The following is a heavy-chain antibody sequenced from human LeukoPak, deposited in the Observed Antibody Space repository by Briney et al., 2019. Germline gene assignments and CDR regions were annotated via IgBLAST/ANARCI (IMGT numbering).Heavy chain of an antibody. CDR3: ARDVGYDLDY. V-gene: IGHV3-23*01. D-gene: IGHD5-12*01. Sequence: GGSLSLSCAASGFTFSSYAMSWVRQAPGKGLEWVSAISGSGGSTYYADSVKGRFTISRDNSKNTLYLQMNSLRAEDMAVYYCARDVGYDLDYWGQGTLVTVSS. CDR1: GFTFSSYA. CDR2: ISGSGGST. J-gene: IGHJ4*02.